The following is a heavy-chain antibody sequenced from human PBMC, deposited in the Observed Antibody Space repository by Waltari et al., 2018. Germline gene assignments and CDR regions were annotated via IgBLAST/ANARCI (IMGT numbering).Heavy chain of an antibody. CDR2: VDPEDGET. V-gene: IGHV1-69-2*01. CDR3: ATGLGIAARKADY. CDR1: GYLFTEYY. Sequence: EVQLVQSGAEVKKPGATVKIPCQASGYLFTEYYMPWVQQAPGKGLEWMGRVDPEDGETIYAEKFQGRVTITADTSTDTAYMELSSLRSEDTAVYYCATGLGIAARKADYWGQGTLVTVSS. J-gene: IGHJ4*02. D-gene: IGHD6-6*01.